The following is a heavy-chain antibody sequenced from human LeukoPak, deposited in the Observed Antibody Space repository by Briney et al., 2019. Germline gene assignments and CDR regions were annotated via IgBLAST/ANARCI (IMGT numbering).Heavy chain of an antibody. CDR3: ARETTMGAFDY. CDR2: IYYSGST. J-gene: IGHJ4*02. V-gene: IGHV4-31*03. D-gene: IGHD3-10*01. Sequence: SQTLSLTCTVSGGSISRGGYYWSWIRQHPGKGLEWIGYIYYSGSTYYNPSLKSRVTISVDTSKNQFSLKLSSVTAADTAVYYCARETTMGAFDYWGQGTLVTVSS. CDR1: GGSISRGGYY.